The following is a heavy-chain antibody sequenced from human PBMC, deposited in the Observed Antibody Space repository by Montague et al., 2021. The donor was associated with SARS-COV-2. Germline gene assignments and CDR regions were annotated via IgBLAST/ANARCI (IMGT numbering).Heavy chain of an antibody. D-gene: IGHD3-10*01. CDR2: IFRSGAT. CDR1: GDSISDYY. J-gene: IGHJ6*02. Sequence: SETLSLTCTVSGDSISDYYWSWIRQPPGMGLEWIGYIFRSGATNYNPPLKIRVIISLDTSKSQFSLRLSSMTAADTAIYYCARTSRGSRYFYGVDVWGQGTTVTVSS. V-gene: IGHV4-59*01. CDR3: ARTSRGSRYFYGVDV.